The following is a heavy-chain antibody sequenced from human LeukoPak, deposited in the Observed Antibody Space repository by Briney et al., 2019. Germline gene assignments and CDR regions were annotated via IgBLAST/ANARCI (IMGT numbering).Heavy chain of an antibody. D-gene: IGHD2-15*01. CDR1: GGSISSGGYS. J-gene: IGHJ1*01. CDR3: ARDTGVVVGYFQH. CDR2: IYHSGST. V-gene: IGHV4-30-2*01. Sequence: PSETLSLTCAVSGGSISSGGYSWSWIRQPPGKGLEWIGYIYHSGSTYYNPSLKSRVTISVDRSKNQFSLKLSSVTAADTAVYYCARDTGVVVGYFQHWGQGTLVTVSS.